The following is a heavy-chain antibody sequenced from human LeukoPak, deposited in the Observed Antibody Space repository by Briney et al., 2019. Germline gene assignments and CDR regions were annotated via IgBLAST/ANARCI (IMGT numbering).Heavy chain of an antibody. J-gene: IGHJ4*02. Sequence: GGSLRLSCAASGFTFSSYWMSWVRQAPGKGLEWVANIKQDGSEKYYVDSVKGRFTISRDNAKNSLYLQMNSLRAEDTAVYYCARDLGYSYGSFDYWGQGTLVTVSS. CDR1: GFTFSSYW. V-gene: IGHV3-7*03. D-gene: IGHD5-18*01. CDR2: IKQDGSEK. CDR3: ARDLGYSYGSFDY.